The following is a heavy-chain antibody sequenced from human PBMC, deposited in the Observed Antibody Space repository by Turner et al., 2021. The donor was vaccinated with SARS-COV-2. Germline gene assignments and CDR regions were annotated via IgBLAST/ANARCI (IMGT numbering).Heavy chain of an antibody. CDR1: GFTFSSNY. D-gene: IGHD3-10*01. J-gene: IGHJ6*02. V-gene: IGHV3-66*01. Sequence: VQLVESGGGVVQPGRSLRLSCAASGFTFSSNYMSWVRQAPGKGLEWVSVIYSGGSTFYSDSVKGRFTISRDNSKNTLYLQMNSLRAEDTAVYYCARGGHYYYGLDVWGQGTTVTVSS. CDR2: IYSGGST. CDR3: ARGGHYYYGLDV.